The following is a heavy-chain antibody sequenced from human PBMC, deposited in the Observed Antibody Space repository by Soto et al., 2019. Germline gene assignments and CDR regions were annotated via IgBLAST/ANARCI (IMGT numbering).Heavy chain of an antibody. Sequence: SETLSLTCTVSGGSISSYYWSWIRQPPGKGLEWIGYIYYSGSTNYNPSLKSRVTISVDTSKNQFSLKLSSVTAADTAVYYCARYYYDSSGYPYFDYWGQGTRVTVSS. CDR3: ARYYYDSSGYPYFDY. D-gene: IGHD3-22*01. CDR2: IYYSGST. CDR1: GGSISSYY. J-gene: IGHJ4*02. V-gene: IGHV4-59*08.